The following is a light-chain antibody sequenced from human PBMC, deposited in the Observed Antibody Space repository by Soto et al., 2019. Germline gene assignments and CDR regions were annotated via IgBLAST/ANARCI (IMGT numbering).Light chain of an antibody. V-gene: IGLV2-11*01. J-gene: IGLJ1*01. Sequence: QSALTQPCSVSGSPGQSVTISCNGTSSDVGRYNFVSWYQQHPDKAPKLMIYDVIKRPSGVPDRFSGSKSGNTASLTIYGLQAEDEADYHCCSYAGSYTHVFGTGTKVTVL. CDR1: SSDVGRYNF. CDR2: DVI. CDR3: CSYAGSYTHV.